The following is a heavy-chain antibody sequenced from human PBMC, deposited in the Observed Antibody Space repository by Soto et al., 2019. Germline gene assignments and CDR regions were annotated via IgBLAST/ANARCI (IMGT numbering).Heavy chain of an antibody. J-gene: IGHJ4*02. CDR2: ISNAGSGNT. CDR3: ARESNHYQDFFQN. CDR1: GYPFPSFE. Sequence: ASVKVSCKTSGYPFPSFEVHCIRQAPGQRPEWMGGISNAGSGNTKYSQKFQDRLTITGDKRATTVYMALSSLTSEDTATYYCARESNHYQDFFQNWGQGTQVTVSS. V-gene: IGHV1-3*01. D-gene: IGHD2-2*01.